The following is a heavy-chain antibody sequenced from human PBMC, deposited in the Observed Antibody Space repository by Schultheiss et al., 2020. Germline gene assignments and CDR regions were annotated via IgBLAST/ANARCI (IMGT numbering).Heavy chain of an antibody. V-gene: IGHV3-23*01. Sequence: GESLKISCAASGFTFSSYAMSWVRQAPGKGLEWVSAISGSGGSTYYADSVKGRFTISRDNSKNTLYLQMNSLRAEDTALYYCAKEGGWWRDFDYWGQGTLVTVSS. D-gene: IGHD2-15*01. J-gene: IGHJ4*02. CDR1: GFTFSSYA. CDR3: AKEGGWWRDFDY. CDR2: ISGSGGST.